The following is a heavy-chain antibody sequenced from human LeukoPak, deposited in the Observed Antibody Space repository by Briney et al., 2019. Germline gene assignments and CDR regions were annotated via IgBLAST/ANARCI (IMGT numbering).Heavy chain of an antibody. Sequence: ASVKVSCKASGYTFTGYYMHWVRRAPGQGREWMGWINPNSGGTNYAQKFQGRVTMTRDTSISTAYMELSRLRSDDTAVYYCARDSSDRAFDYWGQGTLVTVSS. V-gene: IGHV1-2*02. CDR3: ARDSSDRAFDY. CDR1: GYTFTGYY. CDR2: INPNSGGT. J-gene: IGHJ4*02. D-gene: IGHD3-22*01.